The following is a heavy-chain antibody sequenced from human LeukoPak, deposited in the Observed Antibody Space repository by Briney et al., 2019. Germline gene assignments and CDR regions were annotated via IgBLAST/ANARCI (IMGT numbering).Heavy chain of an antibody. CDR3: AKDRDCSSTRCYGDFDY. D-gene: IGHD2-2*01. V-gene: IGHV3-23*01. CDR2: ISGSGDST. CDR1: GFTVSSNY. J-gene: IGHJ4*02. Sequence: GGSLRLSCAASGFTVSSNYMSWVRQAPGEGLEWVSVISGSGDSTLYADSVKGRFTISRDNSKNTLYLQMNSLRAEDTAVYYCAKDRDCSSTRCYGDFDYWGQGTLVTVSS.